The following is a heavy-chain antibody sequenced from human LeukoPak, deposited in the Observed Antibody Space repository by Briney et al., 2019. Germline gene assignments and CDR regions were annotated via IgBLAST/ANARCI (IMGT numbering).Heavy chain of an antibody. CDR3: ARRFSSYGVQDAFDI. J-gene: IGHJ3*02. D-gene: IGHD5-18*01. V-gene: IGHV5-51*01. CDR2: IFPDDSNT. CDR1: GYSFTSYW. Sequence: GESLKISCKGSGYSFTSYWIGWVRQMPGKGLEWMGIIFPDDSNTRYSPSFQGQVTISADKSISTAYLRWSSLKASDTAMYYCARRFSSYGVQDAFDIWGQGTMVTVSS.